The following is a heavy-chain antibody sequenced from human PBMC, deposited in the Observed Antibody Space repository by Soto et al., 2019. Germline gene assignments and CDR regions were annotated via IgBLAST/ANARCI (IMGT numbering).Heavy chain of an antibody. CDR1: GFTFSSYW. Sequence: EVQLVESGGGLVQPGGSLRLSCAASGFTFSSYWMSWVRQAPGKGLEWVANIKQDGSEKYYVDSVKGRFTISRDNAKNSLYLQMNRLRAEDTAVYYSARDRIVITMVRGVFHSYYYYGMAVWGQGTTVTVSS. CDR2: IKQDGSEK. D-gene: IGHD3-10*01. V-gene: IGHV3-7*05. J-gene: IGHJ6*02. CDR3: ARDRIVITMVRGVFHSYYYYGMAV.